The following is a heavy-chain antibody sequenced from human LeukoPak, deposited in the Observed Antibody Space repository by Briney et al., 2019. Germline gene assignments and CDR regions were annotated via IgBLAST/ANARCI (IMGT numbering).Heavy chain of an antibody. Sequence: PSETLSLTCTVSGGSISSSSYYWGWIRQPPGKGLEWIGSTYYSGSTYYNPSLKSRVTISVDTSKNQFSLKLSSVTAADTAVYYCASITFGGVIVLYWGQGTLVTVSS. CDR2: TYYSGST. CDR3: ASITFGGVIVLY. D-gene: IGHD3-16*02. V-gene: IGHV4-39*01. CDR1: GGSISSSSYY. J-gene: IGHJ4*02.